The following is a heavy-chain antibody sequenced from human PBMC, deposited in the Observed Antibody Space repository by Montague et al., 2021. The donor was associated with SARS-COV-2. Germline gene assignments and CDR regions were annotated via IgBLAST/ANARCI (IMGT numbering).Heavy chain of an antibody. J-gene: IGHJ4*02. CDR1: GFTFSGYS. D-gene: IGHD5-12*01. V-gene: IGHV3-21*01. CDR3: ARGPYSGYDLGELDY. Sequence: SLRLSCAASGFTFSGYSMNWVRQAPGKGLEWVSSISSSSSYIYYADSVKGRFTISRDNAKNSLYPQMNSLRAEDTAVYYCARGPYSGYDLGELDYWGQGTLVTVSS. CDR2: ISSSSSYI.